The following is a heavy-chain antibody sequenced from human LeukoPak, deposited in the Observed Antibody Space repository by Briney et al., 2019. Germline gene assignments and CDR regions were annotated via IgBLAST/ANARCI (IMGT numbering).Heavy chain of an antibody. CDR1: GDSITRTSFY. D-gene: IGHD1-14*01. Sequence: SETLSLTCTVSGDSITRTSFYWGWIRQPPGKGLEWIGSLYYTGSIYYNPSLKSRVTMSVDTSKRQVSLRMSSMTAADTAIYYCARQRVIKGADITSRRPPFLNWIDPWGQGTLVIVSS. CDR2: LYYTGSI. CDR3: ARQRVIKGADITSRRPPFLNWIDP. J-gene: IGHJ5*02. V-gene: IGHV4-39*01.